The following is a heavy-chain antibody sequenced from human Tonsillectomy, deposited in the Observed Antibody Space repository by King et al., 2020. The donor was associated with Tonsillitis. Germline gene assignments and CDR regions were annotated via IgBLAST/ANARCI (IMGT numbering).Heavy chain of an antibody. V-gene: IGHV3-30*18. D-gene: IGHD1-26*01. Sequence: QVQLVESGGCVVQPGRSLRLSCAASGFTFSSYGMHWVRQAPGKGLEWVAVISYDGSNKYYADSVKGRFTISRDNSKNTMYLQMNSLRAEDTAVYYCANDLFTFRSGSYFCVDYWGQGTLVTVSS. J-gene: IGHJ4*02. CDR1: GFTFSSYG. CDR3: ANDLFTFRSGSYFCVDY. CDR2: ISYDGSNK.